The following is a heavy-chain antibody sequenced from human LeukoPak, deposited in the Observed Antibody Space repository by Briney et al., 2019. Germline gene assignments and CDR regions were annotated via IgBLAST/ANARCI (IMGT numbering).Heavy chain of an antibody. CDR3: ARDRRMWQQLVTYFDY. Sequence: GGSLRLSCAASGFTFSSYSMNWVRQAPGKGLEWVSYISSSSGTIYYADSVKGRFTISRDNAKNSLYLQMNSLRAEDTALYYCARDRRMWQQLVTYFDYWGQGTLVTVSS. V-gene: IGHV3-48*04. CDR1: GFTFSSYS. D-gene: IGHD6-13*01. J-gene: IGHJ4*02. CDR2: ISSSSGTI.